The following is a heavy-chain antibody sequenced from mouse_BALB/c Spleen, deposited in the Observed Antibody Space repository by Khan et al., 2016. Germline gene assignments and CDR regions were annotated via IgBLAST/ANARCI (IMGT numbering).Heavy chain of an antibody. Sequence: VQLQQSGAELVKPGASLKLSCTASGFYINDDYMHWLKQRPEQGMEWIGWIDPENGDSDYDPKFQGKATMTADTSSNKAYLQLSSLTSEDTAVYYCNCGITTGGFAYWGQGTLVTVSA. D-gene: IGHD2-4*01. J-gene: IGHJ3*01. CDR3: NCGITTGGFAY. V-gene: IGHV14-4*02. CDR2: IDPENGDS. CDR1: GFYINDDY.